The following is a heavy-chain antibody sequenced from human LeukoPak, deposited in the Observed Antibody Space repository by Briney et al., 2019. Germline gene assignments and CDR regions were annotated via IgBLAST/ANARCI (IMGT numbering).Heavy chain of an antibody. J-gene: IGHJ5*02. Sequence: RGSLRLSCAASGFTFDDYGLSWVRQAPGKGLEWVSGINWSGGSTGYADSVKGRFTISRDNSKNTLYLQMNSLRAEDTAVYYCAKSGMNYYDSSGYYWWFDPWGQGTLVTVSS. CDR2: INWSGGST. CDR3: AKSGMNYYDSSGYYWWFDP. D-gene: IGHD3-22*01. CDR1: GFTFDDYG. V-gene: IGHV3-20*04.